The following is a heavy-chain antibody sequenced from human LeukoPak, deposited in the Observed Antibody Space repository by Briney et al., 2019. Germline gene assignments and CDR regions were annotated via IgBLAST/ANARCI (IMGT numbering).Heavy chain of an antibody. CDR3: ARDRGDLQSFVY. CDR2: IYYSGST. D-gene: IGHD5-24*01. Sequence: SETLSLTCTVSGGSISTSNYYWGWIRQPPGKGLEWIGSIYYSGSTYYNPSLKSRVTISVDTSKNQFSLKLSSVTAADTAVYYCARDRGDLQSFVYWGQGTLVTVSS. J-gene: IGHJ4*02. V-gene: IGHV4-39*07. CDR1: GGSISTSNYY.